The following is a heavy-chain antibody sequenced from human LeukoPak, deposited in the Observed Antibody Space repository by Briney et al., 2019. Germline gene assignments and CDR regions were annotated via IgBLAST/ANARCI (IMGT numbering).Heavy chain of an antibody. D-gene: IGHD1-1*01. CDR2: IDPSGGST. J-gene: IGHJ3*02. V-gene: IGHV1-46*01. Sequence: ASVKVSCKASGYTFTSYYMHWVRQAPGQGLEWMGIIDPSGGSTSYAQKFQGRVTMTRDTSITTAYMELSRLRSDDTAVYYCARVLDQGAFDIWGQGTMVTVSS. CDR3: ARVLDQGAFDI. CDR1: GYTFTSYY.